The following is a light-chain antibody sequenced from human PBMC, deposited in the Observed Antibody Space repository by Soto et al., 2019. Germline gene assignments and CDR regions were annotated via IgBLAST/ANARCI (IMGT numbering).Light chain of an antibody. CDR1: SSDVGGYDY. CDR2: EVS. Sequence: QSVLTQPASVSGSPGQSITISCTGTSSDVGGYDYVSWYQQHPGKAPKLMISEVSNRHSGVSTRFSGSKSGNTASLTISGLQAEGEADYYCSSYTTSGTLPVVFGGGTKVTVL. J-gene: IGLJ2*01. V-gene: IGLV2-14*01. CDR3: SSYTTSGTLPVV.